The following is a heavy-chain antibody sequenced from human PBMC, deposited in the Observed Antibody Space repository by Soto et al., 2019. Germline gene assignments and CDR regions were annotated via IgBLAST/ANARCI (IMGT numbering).Heavy chain of an antibody. CDR2: INHSGST. Sequence: QVQLQQWGAGLLKPSETLSLTCAVYGGSFSGYYWSWIRQPPGKGLEWIGEINHSGSTNYNPSLKSRVTISVDTSKNQFSLKLSSVTAADTAVYYCARAHVRRIAARYYYYYGMDVWGQGTTVTVSS. CDR3: ARAHVRRIAARYYYYYGMDV. V-gene: IGHV4-34*01. D-gene: IGHD6-6*01. J-gene: IGHJ6*02. CDR1: GGSFSGYY.